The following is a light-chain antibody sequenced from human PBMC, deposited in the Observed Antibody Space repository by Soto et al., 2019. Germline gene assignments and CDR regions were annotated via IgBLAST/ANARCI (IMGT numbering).Light chain of an antibody. CDR2: HAS. J-gene: IGKJ4*01. CDR1: ESVDIY. Sequence: ETVLTQSPATLSLSPGERATLSCRASESVDIYLAWYQQKPGQATRLLIYHASNRATGIPARFSGSGSGTDFTLTISSLEPEDSAVYYCQQRRNWPPLTFGGGTRVEIK. V-gene: IGKV3-11*01. CDR3: QQRRNWPPLT.